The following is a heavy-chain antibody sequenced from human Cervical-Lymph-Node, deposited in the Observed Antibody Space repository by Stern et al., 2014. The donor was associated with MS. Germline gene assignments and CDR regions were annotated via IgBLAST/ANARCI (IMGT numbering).Heavy chain of an antibody. V-gene: IGHV3-48*02. CDR3: ARRIYSGSYPTLDF. CDR2: ISSSSITK. CDR1: GFTFSTYI. J-gene: IGHJ4*02. D-gene: IGHD1-26*01. Sequence: EVQLVESGGGLVQPGGSLRLSCAASGFTFSTYIMNWVRQAPGKGLEWVSLISSSSITKYYADSVKGRFTISRDNAKNSLYLQMNSLRDEDTAVYYCARRIYSGSYPTLDFWGQGTLVTVSS.